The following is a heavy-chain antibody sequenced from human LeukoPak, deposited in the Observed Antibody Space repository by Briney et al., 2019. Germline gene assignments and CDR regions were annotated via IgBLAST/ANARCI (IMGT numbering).Heavy chain of an antibody. CDR1: GFTFTDHW. J-gene: IGHJ4*02. V-gene: IGHV3-23*01. CDR3: AKDGEYYYDSSGYYRLQRLNYFDY. CDR2: ISGSGGST. D-gene: IGHD3-22*01. Sequence: GGSLRLSCAASGFTFTDHWMSWVRQAPGKGLEWVSAISGSGGSTYYADSVKGRFTISRDNSKNTLYLQMNSLRAEDTAVYYCAKDGEYYYDSSGYYRLQRLNYFDYWGQGTLVTVSS.